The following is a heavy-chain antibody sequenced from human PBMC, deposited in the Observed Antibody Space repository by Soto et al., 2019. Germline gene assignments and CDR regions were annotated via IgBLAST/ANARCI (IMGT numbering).Heavy chain of an antibody. D-gene: IGHD3-10*01. V-gene: IGHV5-51*01. CDR3: ARPSGAYYRRFDY. CDR2: IYLGDSDT. Sequence: PGESLKISCKVSGSSFSSYWIGWVRQMPGKGLEWMGIIYLGDSDTRYSPSFQGQVTISADKSINTAYLQWSSLKPSDTAMYYCARPSGAYYRRFDYWGLGTLVTSPQ. CDR1: GSSFSSYW. J-gene: IGHJ4*02.